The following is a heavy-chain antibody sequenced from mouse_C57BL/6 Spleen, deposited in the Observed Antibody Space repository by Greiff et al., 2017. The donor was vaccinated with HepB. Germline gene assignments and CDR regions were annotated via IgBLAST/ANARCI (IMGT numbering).Heavy chain of an antibody. D-gene: IGHD4-1*01. CDR2: IDPNSGNT. CDR3: ARAGLGTFYAMDY. Sequence: VQLQQSGAELVKPGASVKLSCKASGYTFTSYWMHWVKQRPGRGLEWIGRIDPNSGNTKYNEKFKSKATLTIDKPSSTAYMQLSSLTSEDSAVYYCARAGLGTFYAMDYWGQGTSVTVPS. CDR1: GYTFTSYW. J-gene: IGHJ4*01. V-gene: IGHV1-72*01.